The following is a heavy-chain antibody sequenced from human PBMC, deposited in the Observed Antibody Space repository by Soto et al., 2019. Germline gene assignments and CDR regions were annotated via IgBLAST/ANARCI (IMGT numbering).Heavy chain of an antibody. V-gene: IGHV3-30*04. CDR1: GFTFSRYA. CDR3: ARSRNSAVADSFDF. Sequence: LRLSCAASGFTFSRYAVHWVRQAPGKGLEWVAVISRDGSNKYYVDSVKGRFTISRDNSKNTLYLQMNSLRDEDTAVYYCARSRNSAVADSFDFWGQGTLVTVSS. D-gene: IGHD3-10*01. CDR2: ISRDGSNK. J-gene: IGHJ4*02.